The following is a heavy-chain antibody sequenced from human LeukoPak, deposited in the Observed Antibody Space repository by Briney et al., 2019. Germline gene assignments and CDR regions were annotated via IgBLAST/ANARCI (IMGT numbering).Heavy chain of an antibody. D-gene: IGHD2-2*01. CDR3: ARARGYQLLKYNWFDP. V-gene: IGHV1-2*02. J-gene: IGHJ5*02. CDR2: INPNSGGT. CDR1: GYTLTGYY. Sequence: ASVKVSCKASGYTLTGYYMHWVRQAPGQGLEWMGWINPNSGGTNYAQKFQGRVTMTRDTSISTAYMELSRLRSDDTAVYYCARARGYQLLKYNWFDPWGQGTLVTVSS.